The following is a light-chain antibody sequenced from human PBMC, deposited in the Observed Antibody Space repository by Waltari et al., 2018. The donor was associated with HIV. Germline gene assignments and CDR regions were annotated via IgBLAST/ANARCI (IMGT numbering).Light chain of an antibody. CDR3: SSYTSSSTLDVV. J-gene: IGLJ2*01. Sequence: QSALTQPASVSGSPGQSITISCTGTRSDVGGYNYVSWYQQHPGKAPKLRIYDVSNRPSGVSNRFSGSKSGNTASLTISGLQAEDEADYYCSSYTSSSTLDVVFGGGTKLTVL. CDR1: RSDVGGYNY. V-gene: IGLV2-14*03. CDR2: DVS.